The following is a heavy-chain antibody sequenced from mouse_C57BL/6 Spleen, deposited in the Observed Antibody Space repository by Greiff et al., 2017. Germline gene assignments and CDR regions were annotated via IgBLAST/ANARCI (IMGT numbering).Heavy chain of an antibody. D-gene: IGHD1-1*01. CDR2: ISSGSSTI. Sequence: EVKLMESGGGLVKPGGSLKLSCAASGFTFSDYGMHWVRQAPEKGLEWVAYISSGSSTIYYADTVKGRFTISRDNAQNTLFLQMTSLRSEDTAMYYCARLTTVVDDAMDDWGQGTSVTVSS. J-gene: IGHJ4*01. CDR3: ARLTTVVDDAMDD. V-gene: IGHV5-17*01. CDR1: GFTFSDYG.